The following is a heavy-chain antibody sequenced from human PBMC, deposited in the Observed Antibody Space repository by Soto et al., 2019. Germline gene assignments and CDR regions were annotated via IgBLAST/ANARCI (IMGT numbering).Heavy chain of an antibody. CDR3: VKDFRCAD. D-gene: IGHD2-8*01. J-gene: IGHJ4*02. CDR2: ISGDGADT. V-gene: IGHV3-23*01. CDR1: GFTFTSNA. Sequence: VQLLEFGGGLVQPGGSLKLSCVASGFTFTSNAMSWVRQAPGKGLEWVSAISGDGADTYYADSVRGRFTISRDNSKNTLSLQMNSLRDEDTARYYCVKDFRCADWGQGSLVTVSS.